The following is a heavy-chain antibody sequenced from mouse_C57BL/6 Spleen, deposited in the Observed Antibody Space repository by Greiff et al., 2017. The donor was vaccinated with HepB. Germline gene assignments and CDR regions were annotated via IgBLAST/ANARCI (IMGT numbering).Heavy chain of an antibody. CDR1: GYAFTNYL. CDR2: INPGSGGT. Sequence: QVQLQQSGAELARPGTSVKVSCKASGYAFTNYLIEWVKQRPGQGLEWIGVINPGSGGTNYNEKFKGKATLTADKSSSTAYMQLSSLTSEDSAVYFCARAATVEDAMDYWGQGTSVTVSS. CDR3: ARAATVEDAMDY. J-gene: IGHJ4*01. V-gene: IGHV1-54*01. D-gene: IGHD1-1*01.